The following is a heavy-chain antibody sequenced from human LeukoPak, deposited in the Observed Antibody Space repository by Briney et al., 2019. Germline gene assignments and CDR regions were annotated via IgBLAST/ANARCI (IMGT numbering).Heavy chain of an antibody. Sequence: GGSLRLSCAASGFIFSSYSMSWVRQAPGKGLEWVSVITGSGGNTYYADSVKGRFTISKDNSKNTVHLQMSSLRVDDTAVYYCAKAASSSWPSYYYGMDVWGQGTTVTVSS. CDR2: ITGSGGNT. CDR1: GFIFSSYS. V-gene: IGHV3-23*01. J-gene: IGHJ6*02. D-gene: IGHD6-13*01. CDR3: AKAASSSWPSYYYGMDV.